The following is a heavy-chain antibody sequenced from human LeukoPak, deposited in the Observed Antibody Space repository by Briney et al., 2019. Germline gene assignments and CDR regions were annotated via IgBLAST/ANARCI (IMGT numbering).Heavy chain of an antibody. J-gene: IGHJ4*02. CDR3: ARRSGSYFDY. CDR1: GYSFTNFW. Sequence: GESLKISCKGSGYSFTNFWIGWVRQMPGKGLEWMGIIHPGDSDTRYSPSFQGQVTISADKSISIAYLQWNSLKASDTAMYYCARRSGSYFDYWGQGTLVTVSS. D-gene: IGHD1-26*01. CDR2: IHPGDSDT. V-gene: IGHV5-51*01.